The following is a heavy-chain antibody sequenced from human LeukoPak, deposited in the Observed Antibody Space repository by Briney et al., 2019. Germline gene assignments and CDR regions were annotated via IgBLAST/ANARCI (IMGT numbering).Heavy chain of an antibody. CDR3: ARASVSNYYYYYGMDV. J-gene: IGHJ6*02. D-gene: IGHD2-8*01. CDR1: GYTFTSYG. V-gene: IGHV1-18*01. CDR2: ISTYNDNT. Sequence: ASVKVSCKASGYTFTSYGITWVRQAPGQGLEWMGWISTYNDNTNYAQKLQGRVTMTTDTSTSTAYMELRSLRSDDTAVYYCARASVSNYYYYYGMDVWGQGTTVTVPS.